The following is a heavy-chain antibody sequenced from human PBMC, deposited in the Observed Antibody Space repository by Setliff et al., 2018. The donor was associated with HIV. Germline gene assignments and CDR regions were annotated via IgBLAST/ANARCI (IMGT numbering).Heavy chain of an antibody. Sequence: GASVKVSCKASGGTFGSYAISWVRQAPGQGLEWMGGIIPIFDTAKYAQKFQGRVTITADESTTTAYMELSSLRSEDTAVYYCARVRGRQPLLYVGYMDVWGKGTTVTVS. CDR2: IIPIFDTA. D-gene: IGHD2-2*02. V-gene: IGHV1-69*13. CDR1: GGTFGSYA. J-gene: IGHJ6*03. CDR3: ARVRGRQPLLYVGYMDV.